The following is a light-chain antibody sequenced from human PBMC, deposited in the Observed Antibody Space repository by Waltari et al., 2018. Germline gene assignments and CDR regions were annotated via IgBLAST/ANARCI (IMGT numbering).Light chain of an antibody. CDR1: QSVSSN. CDR2: GAS. CDR3: QQYNNWPPYT. J-gene: IGKJ2*01. V-gene: IGKV3-15*01. Sequence: EIVMTQSPATLSVSPGERVNLSCRASQSVSSNLAWYQQRPGQAPRLLIFGASTRATGIPARFSGSGSGTEFTLTISNLQSEDFAVYYCQQYNNWPPYTFGQGTKLQIK.